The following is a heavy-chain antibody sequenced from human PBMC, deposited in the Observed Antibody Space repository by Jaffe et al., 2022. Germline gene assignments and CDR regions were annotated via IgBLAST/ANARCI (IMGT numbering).Heavy chain of an antibody. CDR2: IVVGSGNT. CDR3: AASVGLAAMTFDY. Sequence: QMQLVQSGPEVKKPGTSVKVSCKASGFTFTSSAVQWVRQARGQRLEWIGWIVVGSGNTNYAQKFQERVTITRDMSTSTAYMELSSLRSEDTAVYYCAASVGLAAMTFDYWGQGTLVTVSS. CDR1: GFTFTSSA. D-gene: IGHD2-2*01. V-gene: IGHV1-58*01. J-gene: IGHJ4*02.